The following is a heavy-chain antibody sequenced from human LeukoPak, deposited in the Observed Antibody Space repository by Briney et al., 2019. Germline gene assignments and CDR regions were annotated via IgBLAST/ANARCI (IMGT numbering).Heavy chain of an antibody. CDR2: VHPSGGST. CDR3: ARITMTTSGWYFDL. V-gene: IGHV1-46*01. Sequence: ASVNLSCKASVYTFTSYYMHWLRQAPGQGLEWMGIVHPSGGSTSYAQKFQGRVTMTRDTATSTVYMELSSLTSEDTALYYCARITMTTSGWYFDLWGRGSLVTVSS. CDR1: VYTFTSYY. J-gene: IGHJ2*01. D-gene: IGHD3-22*01.